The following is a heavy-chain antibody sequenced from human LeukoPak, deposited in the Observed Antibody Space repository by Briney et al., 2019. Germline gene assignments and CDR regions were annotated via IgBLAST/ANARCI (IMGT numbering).Heavy chain of an antibody. J-gene: IGHJ4*02. CDR2: INSDGSTT. Sequence: PGGSLRLSCAASGFTFRDYWMHWVRQAPGKGLVWVSRINSDGSTTTYADSVKGRFTISRDNAKNTLYLQMNSLRAEDTAVYYCARGYIYGYDCWGQGALVTVSS. CDR1: GFTFRDYW. V-gene: IGHV3-74*01. CDR3: ARGYIYGYDC. D-gene: IGHD5-18*01.